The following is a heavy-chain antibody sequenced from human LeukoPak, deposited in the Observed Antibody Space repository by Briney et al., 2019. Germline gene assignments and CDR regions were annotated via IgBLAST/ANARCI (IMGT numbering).Heavy chain of an antibody. CDR2: INHSGST. Sequence: PSETLSLTCAVYGGSFSGYYWSWIRQPPGKGLEWIGEINHSGSTNYNPSLKSRVTISVDTSKNQFSLKLSSVTAADTAVYYCARGATGDTAMAPGDYYYYMDVWGKGTTVTVSS. CDR3: ARGATGDTAMAPGDYYYYMDV. V-gene: IGHV4-34*01. J-gene: IGHJ6*03. CDR1: GGSFSGYY. D-gene: IGHD5-18*01.